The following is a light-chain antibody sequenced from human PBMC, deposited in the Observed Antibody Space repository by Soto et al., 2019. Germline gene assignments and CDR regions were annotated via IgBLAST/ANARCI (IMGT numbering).Light chain of an antibody. J-gene: IGKJ4*01. CDR3: QQRSNWPLN. CDR2: DAS. CDR1: QSVSSY. V-gene: IGKV3-11*01. Sequence: ETVLTQSPATLSLSPGERATLSCRASQSVSSYLAWYQQKPGQPPRLVIYDASNRATGIPARFSGSGSGTDFTLTISSLEPEDFAVYYCQQRSNWPLNFGGGTKVEIK.